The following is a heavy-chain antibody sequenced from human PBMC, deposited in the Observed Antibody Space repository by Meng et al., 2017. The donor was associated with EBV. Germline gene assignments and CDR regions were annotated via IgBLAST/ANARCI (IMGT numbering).Heavy chain of an antibody. Sequence: QVQLVQPGAEVKKPGAAVMGSCKDSGYSYTGYYMHWVRQAPGQGLEWMGRINPNSGGTNYAQKSQGRVTMTRDTSISTAYMELSRLRSDDTAVYYCARVGIAVAGTGDYWGQGTLVTVSS. V-gene: IGHV1-2*06. D-gene: IGHD6-19*01. CDR1: GYSYTGYY. CDR2: INPNSGGT. J-gene: IGHJ4*02. CDR3: ARVGIAVAGTGDY.